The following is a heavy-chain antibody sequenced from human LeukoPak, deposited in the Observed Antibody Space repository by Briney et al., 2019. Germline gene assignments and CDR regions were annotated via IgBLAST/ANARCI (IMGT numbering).Heavy chain of an antibody. J-gene: IGHJ5*02. CDR3: ARLGIVGATWDWFDH. CDR2: IIPIFGTA. V-gene: IGHV1-69*13. Sequence: SVKVSCKASGGTFTIYAISWVRQAPGQGLEWMGGIIPIFGTANYAQKFQGRVTITADESTSTAYLELSSLRSEDTAVYYCARLGIVGATWDWFDHWGQGTLVTVSS. CDR1: GGTFTIYA. D-gene: IGHD1-26*01.